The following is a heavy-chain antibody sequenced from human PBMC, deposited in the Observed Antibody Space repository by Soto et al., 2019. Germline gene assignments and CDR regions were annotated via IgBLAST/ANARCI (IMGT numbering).Heavy chain of an antibody. D-gene: IGHD5-12*01. CDR1: GGSVSSGSYY. V-gene: IGHV4-61*01. J-gene: IGHJ6*02. Sequence: QVQLQESGPGLVKPSETLSLTCTVSGGSVSSGSYYWSWIRQPPGKGLEWIGYIYYSGSTNYNPSRQRRVTISVGTAKNQCSRKLSSVTAADTAVYHCARSIVATIPLHHGMDVWGQGTTVTVSS. CDR2: IYYSGST. CDR3: ARSIVATIPLHHGMDV.